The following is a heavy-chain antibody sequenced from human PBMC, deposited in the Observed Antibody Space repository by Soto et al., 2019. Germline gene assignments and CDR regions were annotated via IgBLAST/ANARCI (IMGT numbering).Heavy chain of an antibody. D-gene: IGHD4-17*01. Sequence: GGSLRLSCAASGFTFSSYDMHWVRQATGKGLEWVSAIGTAGDTYYPGSVKGRFTISRENAKNSLYLQMNSLRAEDTAVYYCARGLRLSYYYYGMDVWGQGTTVTVSS. J-gene: IGHJ6*02. V-gene: IGHV3-13*01. CDR2: IGTAGDT. CDR1: GFTFSSYD. CDR3: ARGLRLSYYYYGMDV.